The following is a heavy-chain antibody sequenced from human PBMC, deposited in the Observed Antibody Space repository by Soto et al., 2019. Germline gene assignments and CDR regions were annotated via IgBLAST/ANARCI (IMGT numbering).Heavy chain of an antibody. CDR1: GGTFSSYA. V-gene: IGHV1-69*01. D-gene: IGHD2-2*01. Sequence: QVPLVQSGAEVKKPGSSVKVSCKSSGGTFSSYAISWLRQAPGQGLEWMGGIIPIFGTANYAQKFQGRVTITADESTSTAYMELSSLRSEDTAVYYCARRGYCSSTSCYSRNYYYYGMDVWGQGTTVTVSS. CDR3: ARRGYCSSTSCYSRNYYYYGMDV. J-gene: IGHJ6*02. CDR2: IIPIFGTA.